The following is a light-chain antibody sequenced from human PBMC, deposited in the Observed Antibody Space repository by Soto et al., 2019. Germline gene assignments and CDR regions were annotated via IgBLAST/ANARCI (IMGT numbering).Light chain of an antibody. CDR2: AAS. CDR1: QSISSY. CDR3: QQSYSTPNT. J-gene: IGKJ4*01. Sequence: DIQMTQSPSSLSASVGDSVTITCRASQSISSYLNWYQQKPGKAPKLLIYAASSLQSGVPSRFSGSGSGTDFTLTISSLQPEEFATYYCQQSYSTPNTFGGGTKVDIK. V-gene: IGKV1-39*01.